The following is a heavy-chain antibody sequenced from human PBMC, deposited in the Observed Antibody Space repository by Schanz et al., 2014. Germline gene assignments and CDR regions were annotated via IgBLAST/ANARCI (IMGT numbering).Heavy chain of an antibody. D-gene: IGHD2-15*01. J-gene: IGHJ5*02. V-gene: IGHV4-59*08. Sequence: QVQLLESGGTVVQPGGSLRVSCAASGFVFRTFAMYWVRQAPGKGLEWLAYVYYTGSANYNPSLKSRLTISVDTSKNQFPRRLSSVTAADTAVYYCARLGSPHCRTSNCHYDWFGPWDQGTLVTVSS. CDR2: VYYTGSA. CDR3: ARLGSPHCRTSNCHYDWFGP. CDR1: GFVFRTFA.